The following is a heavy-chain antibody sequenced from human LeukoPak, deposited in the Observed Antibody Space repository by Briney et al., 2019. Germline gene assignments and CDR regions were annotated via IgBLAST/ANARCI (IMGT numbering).Heavy chain of an antibody. V-gene: IGHV4-59*01. CDR2: IYYSGST. CDR3: ARATFLEWLSEGTFFDY. Sequence: PSETLSLTCTVSGGSISSYYWSWLRQPPGKGLEWIGYIYYSGSTNYNPSLKSRVTISVDTSKNQFSLKLSSVTAADTAVYYCARATFLEWLSEGTFFDYWGQGTLVTVSS. D-gene: IGHD3-3*01. CDR1: GGSISSYY. J-gene: IGHJ4*02.